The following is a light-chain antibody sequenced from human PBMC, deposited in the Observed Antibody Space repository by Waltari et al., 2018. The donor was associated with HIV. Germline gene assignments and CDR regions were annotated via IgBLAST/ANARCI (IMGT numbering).Light chain of an antibody. V-gene: IGLV3-1*01. CDR3: QAWGSTTSGV. CDR2: QDN. CDR1: ELGDKY. Sequence: SYEVTQPPSVAVSPGQTPSITCSGSELGDKYTSWYQQKPGQSPLLVIYQDNKRPSGIPERFSGSSSEHTATLTISGTLPMDEADYYCQAWGSTTSGVFGRGTKLTVL. J-gene: IGLJ2*01.